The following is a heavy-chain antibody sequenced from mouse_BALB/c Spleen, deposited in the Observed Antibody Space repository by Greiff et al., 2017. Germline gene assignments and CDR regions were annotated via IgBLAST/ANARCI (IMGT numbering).Heavy chain of an antibody. CDR2: IWAGGST. CDR3: ARVYYGYDDAMDY. Sequence: VMLVESGPGLVAPSQSLSITCTVSGFSLTSYGVHWVRQPPGKGLEWLGVIWAGGSTNYNSALMSRLSISKDNSKSQVFLKMNSLQTDDTAMYYCARVYYGYDDAMDYWGQGTSVTVSS. J-gene: IGHJ4*01. D-gene: IGHD2-2*01. V-gene: IGHV2-9*02. CDR1: GFSLTSYG.